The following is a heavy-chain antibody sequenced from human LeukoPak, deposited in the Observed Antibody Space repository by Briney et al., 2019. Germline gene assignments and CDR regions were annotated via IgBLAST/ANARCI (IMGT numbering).Heavy chain of an antibody. CDR1: GGTFSSYA. CDR2: IIPIFGTA. CDR3: ASPNYYDSSGYDPLEH. J-gene: IGHJ1*01. V-gene: IGHV1-69*13. D-gene: IGHD3-22*01. Sequence: SVKVSCKASGGTFSSYAISWVRQAPGQGLEWMGGIIPIFGTANYAQKFQGRVTITADESTSTAYMELSSLRSEDTAVYYCASPNYYDSSGYDPLEHWGQGTLVTVSS.